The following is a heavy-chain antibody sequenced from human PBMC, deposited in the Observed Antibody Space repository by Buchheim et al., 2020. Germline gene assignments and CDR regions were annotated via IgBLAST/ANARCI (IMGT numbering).Heavy chain of an antibody. J-gene: IGHJ6*02. CDR1: GFTFSNAW. Sequence: EVQLVESGGGLVKPGGSLRLSCAASGFTFSNAWMSWVRQAPGKGLEWVGRIKSKTDGGTTDYAAPVKGRFTISRDDSKNTLYLQMNSLKTEDTAVYYCTTDPSGGVYDFWSGYYYYYYYGMDVWGQGTT. CDR3: TTDPSGGVYDFWSGYYYYYYYGMDV. CDR2: IKSKTDGGTT. D-gene: IGHD3-3*01. V-gene: IGHV3-15*01.